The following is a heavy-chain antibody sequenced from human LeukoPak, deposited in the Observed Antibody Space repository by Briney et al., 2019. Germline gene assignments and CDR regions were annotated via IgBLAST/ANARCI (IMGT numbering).Heavy chain of an antibody. D-gene: IGHD3-22*01. J-gene: IGHJ3*02. CDR1: NGFISTSGFY. V-gene: IGHV4-39*07. Sequence: SETLSLTCTVSNGFISTSGFYWGWIRQPPGKGLEWIGKIYYYGSTDYNPSLKSRVTISVDTSKNQFSLKLSSVTAADTAVYYCARPKAYYDSLDAFDIWGQETMVTVSS. CDR3: ARPKAYYDSLDAFDI. CDR2: IYYYGST.